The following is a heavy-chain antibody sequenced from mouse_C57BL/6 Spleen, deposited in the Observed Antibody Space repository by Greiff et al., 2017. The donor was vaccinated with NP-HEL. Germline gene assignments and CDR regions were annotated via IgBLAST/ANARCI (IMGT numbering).Heavy chain of an antibody. D-gene: IGHD1-1*02. CDR3: AREGRYGSYGFAY. CDR2: INYDGSST. V-gene: IGHV5-16*01. Sequence: DVMLVESEGGLVQPGSSMKLSCTASGFTFSDYYMAWVRQVPDKGLDWVANINYDGSSTYYLDSLKSRFIISRDNAQNILYLQMSSLKSEDTATYYCAREGRYGSYGFAYWGQGTRVTVAA. J-gene: IGHJ3*01. CDR1: GFTFSDYY.